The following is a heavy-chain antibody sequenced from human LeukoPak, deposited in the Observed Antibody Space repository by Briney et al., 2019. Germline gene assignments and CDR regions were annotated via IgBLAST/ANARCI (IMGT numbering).Heavy chain of an antibody. CDR1: GYNLPRHY. D-gene: IGHD3-16*01. CDR2: MNPSVGAT. Sequence: EASVKVSCKTSGYNLPRHYIHWVRQAPGQGLEWMGIMNPSVGATTYAPRFQGRVTMTRDTSTSTFYMELSGLTSEDTAVYYCAREGVFQAFDFWGQGTMVTVSS. CDR3: AREGVFQAFDF. J-gene: IGHJ3*01. V-gene: IGHV1-46*01.